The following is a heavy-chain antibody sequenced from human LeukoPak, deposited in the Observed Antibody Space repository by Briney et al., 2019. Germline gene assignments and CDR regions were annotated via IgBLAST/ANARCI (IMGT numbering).Heavy chain of an antibody. CDR3: ARKLGSNIDY. Sequence: SXXVSCKASGGTFSSYTISWVRQAPGQGLEWMGRIIPILGIANYAQKFQGRVTITADKSTSTAYMEPSSLRSEDTAVYYCARKLGSNIDYWGQGTLVTVSS. CDR2: IIPILGIA. D-gene: IGHD4-11*01. J-gene: IGHJ4*02. V-gene: IGHV1-69*02. CDR1: GGTFSSYT.